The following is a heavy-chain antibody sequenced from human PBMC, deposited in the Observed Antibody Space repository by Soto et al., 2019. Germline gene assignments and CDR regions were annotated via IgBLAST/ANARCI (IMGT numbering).Heavy chain of an antibody. CDR3: ARRLEGTSMVDP. V-gene: IGHV4-59*08. Sequence: SETLSLTCTVSGGSISSYYWTWIRQTPGKGLEWIGSIFYTGTMNRNPSLKSRVTISLDTSASLFSLKLTSVTAADTAVYYCARRLEGTSMVDPWGQGTLVTVSS. J-gene: IGHJ5*02. D-gene: IGHD5-18*01. CDR1: GGSISSYY. CDR2: IFYTGTM.